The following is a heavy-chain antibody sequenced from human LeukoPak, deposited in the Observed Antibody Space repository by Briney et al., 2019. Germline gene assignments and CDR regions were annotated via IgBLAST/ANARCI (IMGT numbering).Heavy chain of an antibody. J-gene: IGHJ3*02. CDR3: ARQPGAFDI. Sequence: GGSLRLSCAASGFTFSSYSMNWVRQAPGKGLEWVSSISSSSSHIYYADSVKGRFTISRDNAKNSLYLQMNSLRAEDTAVYYCARQPGAFDIWGQGTMVTVSS. V-gene: IGHV3-21*01. CDR1: GFTFSSYS. CDR2: ISSSSSHI.